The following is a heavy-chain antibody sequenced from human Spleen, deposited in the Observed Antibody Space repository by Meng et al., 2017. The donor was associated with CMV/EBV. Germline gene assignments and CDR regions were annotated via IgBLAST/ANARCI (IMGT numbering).Heavy chain of an antibody. J-gene: IGHJ6*02. Sequence: GESLKISCAASGFTFSSYAMSWVRQAPGKGLEWVSAISGSGGSTYYADSVKGRFTISRDNSKNTLYLQMNSLRAEDTAVYYCAKAPDLITIFGVVTAGDYYYGMDVWGQGTTVTVSS. D-gene: IGHD3-3*01. CDR1: GFTFSSYA. CDR3: AKAPDLITIFGVVTAGDYYYGMDV. CDR2: ISGSGGST. V-gene: IGHV3-23*01.